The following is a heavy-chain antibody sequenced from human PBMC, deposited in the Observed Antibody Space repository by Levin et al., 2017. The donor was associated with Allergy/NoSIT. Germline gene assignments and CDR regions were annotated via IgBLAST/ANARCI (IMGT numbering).Heavy chain of an antibody. CDR3: VKEMTTVIPVFDY. J-gene: IGHJ4*02. Sequence: ETLSLTCAASGFTFSNYAMSWVRQAPGKGLEWVSAITNSGRTYYADSVKGRFTVSRDNSKNMLYLQMNSLRADDTAVYYCVKEMTTVIPVFDYWGQGTLVTVSS. V-gene: IGHV3-23*01. CDR1: GFTFSNYA. CDR2: ITNSGRT. D-gene: IGHD4-17*01.